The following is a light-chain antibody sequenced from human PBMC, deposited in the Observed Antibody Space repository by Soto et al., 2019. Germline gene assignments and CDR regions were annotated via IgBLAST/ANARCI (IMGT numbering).Light chain of an antibody. CDR1: QSISSW. CDR3: QQYNSYSRT. V-gene: IGKV1-5*01. Sequence: DIQMTQSPSTLSASVGDRVTITCRASQSISSWLAWYQQKPGKAPKLLIYDASSLESGVPSRFSDSGSGTEFTLTISSMQPDDFATYYCQQYNSYSRTLGQGTKV. CDR2: DAS. J-gene: IGKJ1*01.